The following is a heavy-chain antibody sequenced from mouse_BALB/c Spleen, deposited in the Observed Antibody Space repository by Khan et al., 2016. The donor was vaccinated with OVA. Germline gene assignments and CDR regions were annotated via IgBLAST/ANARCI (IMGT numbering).Heavy chain of an antibody. Sequence: EVELVEAGGGLVKPGGSLKLSCAASGFTFSDYYMYWVRQTPEKRLEWVATISDGGSYTYYPYSVKGRFTISRDNAKNNLDLQMSSLKSEDTAMYYCARAGYGGFAYWGQGTLVTVSA. J-gene: IGHJ3*01. V-gene: IGHV5-4*02. CDR2: ISDGGSYT. CDR3: ARAGYGGFAY. D-gene: IGHD1-1*02. CDR1: GFTFSDYY.